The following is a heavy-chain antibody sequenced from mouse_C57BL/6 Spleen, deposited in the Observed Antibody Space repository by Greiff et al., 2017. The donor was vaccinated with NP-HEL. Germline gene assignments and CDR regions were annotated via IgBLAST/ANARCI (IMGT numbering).Heavy chain of an antibody. CDR2: IYPRSGNT. D-gene: IGHD1-1*01. Sequence: QVQLQQSGAELARPGASVKLSCKASGYTFTSYGISWVKQRTGQGLEWIGEIYPRSGNTYYNEKFKGKATLTADKSSSTAYMELRSLTSEDFAVYFCAREVTTVVATDYYAMDYWGQGTSVTVSS. CDR3: AREVTTVVATDYYAMDY. CDR1: GYTFTSYG. V-gene: IGHV1-81*01. J-gene: IGHJ4*01.